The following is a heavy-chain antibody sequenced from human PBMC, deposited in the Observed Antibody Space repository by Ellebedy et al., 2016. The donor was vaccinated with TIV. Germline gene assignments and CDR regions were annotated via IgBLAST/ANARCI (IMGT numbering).Heavy chain of an antibody. CDR1: GFTFSSYS. D-gene: IGHD2/OR15-2a*01. CDR2: ISRSSSVI. J-gene: IGHJ4*02. V-gene: IGHV3-48*04. CDR3: ARTEKGTFYFDY. Sequence: GESLKISCAASGFTFSSYSMNWVRQAPGKGLEWVSHISRSSSVIYYADSVRGRLTISRDNAENSLYLQMDSLRAKDTAVYYCARTEKGTFYFDYWGQGTLVTVSS.